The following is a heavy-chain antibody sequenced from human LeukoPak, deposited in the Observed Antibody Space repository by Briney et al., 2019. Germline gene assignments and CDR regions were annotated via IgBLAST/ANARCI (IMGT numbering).Heavy chain of an antibody. CDR2: IGEEKSGSWT. CDR1: GFTLSNYP. V-gene: IGHV3-23*01. D-gene: IGHD6-13*01. J-gene: IGHJ5*02. Sequence: GGSLRLSCAASGFTLSNYPMGWVRQAPVKGLEWLSAIGEEKSGSWTKSADSVKGRFTISRDNSENTLYLQMNSLRAEDTAVYYCAKGKRYSSSSNWFDPWGQGTLVTVSS. CDR3: AKGKRYSSSSNWFDP.